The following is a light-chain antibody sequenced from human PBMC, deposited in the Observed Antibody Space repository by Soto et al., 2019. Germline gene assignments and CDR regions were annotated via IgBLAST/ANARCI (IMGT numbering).Light chain of an antibody. CDR2: AAS. CDR3: HQLDIYPST. J-gene: IGKJ4*01. Sequence: ESQSISSCLAWFQQKXGKAPKFLIYAASXLQSGVPSRFSGSGSGTEFTLTISSLQPDDFATYYCHQLDIYPSTFCARTKVDI. CDR1: QSISSC. V-gene: IGKV1-9*01.